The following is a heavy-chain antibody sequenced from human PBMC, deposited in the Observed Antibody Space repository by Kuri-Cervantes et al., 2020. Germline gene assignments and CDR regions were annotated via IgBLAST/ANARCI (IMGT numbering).Heavy chain of an antibody. V-gene: IGHV3-11*04. CDR1: GFTFSDYY. J-gene: IGHJ3*02. CDR2: ISSSGSTI. Sequence: GGSLRLSCAASGFTFSDYYMSWIRQAPGKGLEWVSYISSSGSTIYYAASVKGRFTISRDNAKNSLYLQMNSLRAEDTAVYYCARDEVATKNAFDIWGQGTMVTVSS. D-gene: IGHD5-12*01. CDR3: ARDEVATKNAFDI.